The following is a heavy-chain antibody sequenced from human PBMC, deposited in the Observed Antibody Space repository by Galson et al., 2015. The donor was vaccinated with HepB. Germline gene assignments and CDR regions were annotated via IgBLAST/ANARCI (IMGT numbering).Heavy chain of an antibody. CDR2: MNPNSGNT. V-gene: IGHV1-8*01. CDR3: ARVPAGRQQLLRILNY. CDR1: GYTFTSYD. Sequence: SVKVSCKASGYTFTSYDINWVRQATGQGLEWMGWMNPNSGNTGYAQKFQGRVTMTRNTSISTAYMELSSLRSEDTAVYYCARVPAGRQQLLRILNYWGQGTLVTVSS. D-gene: IGHD6-13*01. J-gene: IGHJ4*02.